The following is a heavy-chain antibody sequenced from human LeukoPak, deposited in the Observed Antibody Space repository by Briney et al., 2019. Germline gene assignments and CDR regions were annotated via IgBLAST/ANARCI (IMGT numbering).Heavy chain of an antibody. V-gene: IGHV3-23*01. Sequence: GGSLRLSCAASGFTFSSYAMSWVRQAPGKGLEWVSAISCSGGSTYYADSVKGRFTISRDNSKNTLYLQMNSLRAEDTAVYYCAKGETTYYDYVWGSYVYDYWGQGTLVTVSS. J-gene: IGHJ4*02. CDR3: AKGETTYYDYVWGSYVYDY. CDR1: GFTFSSYA. D-gene: IGHD3-16*01. CDR2: ISCSGGST.